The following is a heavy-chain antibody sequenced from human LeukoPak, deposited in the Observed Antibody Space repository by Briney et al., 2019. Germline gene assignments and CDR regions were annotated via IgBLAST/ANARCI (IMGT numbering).Heavy chain of an antibody. CDR2: ISSSSSYI. V-gene: IGHV3-21*01. D-gene: IGHD2-2*01. CDR3: ARANVVVPAARQVYYYYMDV. J-gene: IGHJ6*03. CDR1: GFTFSSYS. Sequence: GGSLRLSCAASGFTFSSYSMNWVRQAPGKGLEWVSSISSSSSYIYYADSVKGRFTISRDNAKNSLYLQMNSLRAEDTAVYYCARANVVVPAARQVYYYYMDVWGKGTTVTVSS.